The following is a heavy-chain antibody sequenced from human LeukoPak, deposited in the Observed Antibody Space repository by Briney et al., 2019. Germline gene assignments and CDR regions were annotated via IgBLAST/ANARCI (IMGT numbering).Heavy chain of an antibody. J-gene: IGHJ4*02. V-gene: IGHV3-21*01. Sequence: PGGSLRLSCAASGFTFSSYSLTWVRQAPGKGLEWVSAISGSGGSTYYADSVKGRFTISRDNAKNSLYLQMNSLRAEDTAVYYCARVRSSSGWYVGLDYWGQGTLVTVSS. CDR3: ARVRSSSGWYVGLDY. D-gene: IGHD6-19*01. CDR1: GFTFSSYS. CDR2: ISGSGGST.